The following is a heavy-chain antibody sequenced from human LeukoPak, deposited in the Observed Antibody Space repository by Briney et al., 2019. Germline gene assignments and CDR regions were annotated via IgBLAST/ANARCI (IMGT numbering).Heavy chain of an antibody. CDR3: ARDLIDY. V-gene: IGHV3-30-3*01. J-gene: IGHJ4*02. Sequence: GGSLRLSCAASGFTFSSYAMHWVRQAPGKGLEWVAVISYDGSNKYYADSVKGRFTISRDNSKNTLYLQMSSLRAEDTAVYYCARDLIDYWGQGTLVTVSS. CDR1: GFTFSSYA. CDR2: ISYDGSNK.